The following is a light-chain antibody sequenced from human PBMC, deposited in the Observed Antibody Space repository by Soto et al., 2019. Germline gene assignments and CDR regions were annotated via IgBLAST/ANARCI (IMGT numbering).Light chain of an antibody. J-gene: IGKJ1*01. CDR3: QQSYSNPTWT. V-gene: IGKV1-39*01. CDR1: QSISTY. CDR2: DSS. Sequence: DIQLTQSPSSLSASVGDRITITWRASQSISTYLNWYQXKPREAPTLXVYDSSTLQSGVPSRFSGSGFGAEFTLTVSSLQPEDFATYYCQQSYSNPTWTFGQGTKV.